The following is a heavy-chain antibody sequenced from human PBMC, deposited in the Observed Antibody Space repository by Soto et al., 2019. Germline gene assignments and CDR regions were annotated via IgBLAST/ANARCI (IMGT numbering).Heavy chain of an antibody. CDR2: CYYGRGT. CDR1: GGSITTSSHY. D-gene: IGHD4-4*01. CDR3: ARHGEVDSTNIYLFYS. Sequence: QLQLQESGPGLVKPSETLSLTCIVSGGSITTSSHYWGLIRQSPGKELEWIGRCYYGRGTYYNPAIQSLFTISIDPPKNQFYLKVTSVTAADTSVYDGARHGEVDSTNIYLFYSWGQGALVTVSS. V-gene: IGHV4-39*01. J-gene: IGHJ4*02.